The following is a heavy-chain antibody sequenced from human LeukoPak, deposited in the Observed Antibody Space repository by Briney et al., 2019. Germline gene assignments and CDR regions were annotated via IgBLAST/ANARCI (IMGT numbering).Heavy chain of an antibody. CDR2: IYYTGST. J-gene: IGHJ3*02. V-gene: IGHV4-59*01. CDR1: GGSISTYY. Sequence: TSETLSLTCTVSGGSISTYYWTWIRQPPGKGLEWIGYIYYTGSTNYNPSLKSRVTISVDASKIQFSLKLSSVTAADTAVYYCARVFGSGYDFRGAFDIWGQGTMVTVSS. CDR3: ARVFGSGYDFRGAFDI. D-gene: IGHD5-12*01.